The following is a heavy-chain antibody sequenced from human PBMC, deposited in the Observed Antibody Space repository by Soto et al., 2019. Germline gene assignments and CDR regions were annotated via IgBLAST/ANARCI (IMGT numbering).Heavy chain of an antibody. CDR2: VSTSGNV. Sequence: QVQLQESGPGLVKPSETLSLTCTVSGGSLTKYYWSWIRPPAGKGLEWIGCVSTSGNVVSKASLRSRLAMAVDTSKHQCSLRLTSVTAVDTGVYYCARDNNDFLSLSPLAFDYWGQGALVTVSS. V-gene: IGHV4-4*07. D-gene: IGHD3-3*01. CDR3: ARDNNDFLSLSPLAFDY. J-gene: IGHJ4*02. CDR1: GGSLTKYY.